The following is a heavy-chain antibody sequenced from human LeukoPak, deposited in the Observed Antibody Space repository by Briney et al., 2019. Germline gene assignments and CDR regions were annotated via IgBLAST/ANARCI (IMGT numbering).Heavy chain of an antibody. Sequence: SETLSLICTVSGGSISSGGYYWSWIRQHPGKGLEWIGYIYYSGSTYYNPSLKSRVTISVDTSKNQFSLKLSSVTAADTAVYYCARDYGPHYFDYWGQGTLVTVSS. J-gene: IGHJ4*02. V-gene: IGHV4-31*03. CDR2: IYYSGST. CDR3: ARDYGPHYFDY. CDR1: GGSISSGGYY. D-gene: IGHD3-10*01.